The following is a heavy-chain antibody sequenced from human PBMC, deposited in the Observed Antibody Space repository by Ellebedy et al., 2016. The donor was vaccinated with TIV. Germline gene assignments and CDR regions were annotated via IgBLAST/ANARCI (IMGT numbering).Heavy chain of an antibody. D-gene: IGHD6-19*01. CDR2: ISGSGGST. Sequence: GGSLRLXXAASGFTFSSYAMSWVRQAPGKGLEWVSGISGSGGSTYYAESVKGRVTISRDNSKKTLYLQMSGLRGEDTAVYYCAKDGGGWWDGIHKYYFDYWGQGALVTVSS. V-gene: IGHV3-23*01. CDR1: GFTFSSYA. J-gene: IGHJ4*02. CDR3: AKDGGGWWDGIHKYYFDY.